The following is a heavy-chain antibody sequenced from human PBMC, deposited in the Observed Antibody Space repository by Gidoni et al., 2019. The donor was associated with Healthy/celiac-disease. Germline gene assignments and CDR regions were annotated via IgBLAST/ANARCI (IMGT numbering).Heavy chain of an antibody. CDR3: NRMGSYYDSSGYYDNWFDP. CDR1: GFTFGDSA. D-gene: IGHD3-22*01. Sequence: EVQLVESGGGLVQPGRSLRLSCTASGFTFGDSAMRWVRQAPGKGLEWVGFIRSKAYGGTTEYAASVKGRFTISRDDSKSIAYLQMNSLKTEDTAVYYCNRMGSYYDSSGYYDNWFDPWGQGTLVTVSS. CDR2: IRSKAYGGTT. J-gene: IGHJ5*02. V-gene: IGHV3-49*04.